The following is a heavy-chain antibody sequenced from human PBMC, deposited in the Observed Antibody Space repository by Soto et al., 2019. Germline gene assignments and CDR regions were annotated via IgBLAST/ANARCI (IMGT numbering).Heavy chain of an antibody. CDR2: IYYSGTT. V-gene: IGHV4-31*03. CDR3: ARDSSGPTLGFDS. J-gene: IGHJ4*02. CDR1: GGSISSGGYY. Sequence: SETLSLTCTVSGGSISSGGYYWSWIRQHPGKGLEWIGYIYYSGTTYYNPSLKSRVTISVDTSKNQFSLKLSSVTAADTAVYYCARDSSGPTLGFDSWGQGTLVTVSS. D-gene: IGHD3-22*01.